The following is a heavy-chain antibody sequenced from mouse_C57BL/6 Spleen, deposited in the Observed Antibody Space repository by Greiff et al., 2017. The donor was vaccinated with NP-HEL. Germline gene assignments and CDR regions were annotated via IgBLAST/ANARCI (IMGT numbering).Heavy chain of an antibody. CDR1: GYTFTSYG. CDR2: IYPRSGNT. Sequence: QVQLKQSGAELARPGASVKLSCKASGYTFTSYGISWVKQRTGQGLEWIGEIYPRSGNTYYNENFKGKANLTADKSSSPAYLELRSLTSEDSAVYFCARGGYYGNFPWFAYWGQGTLVTVSA. D-gene: IGHD2-1*01. J-gene: IGHJ3*01. CDR3: ARGGYYGNFPWFAY. V-gene: IGHV1-81*01.